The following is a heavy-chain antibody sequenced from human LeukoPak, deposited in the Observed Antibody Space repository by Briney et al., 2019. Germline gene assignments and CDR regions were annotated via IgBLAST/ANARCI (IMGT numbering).Heavy chain of an antibody. J-gene: IGHJ5*02. CDR3: ARRPTSRIHSSSWYVGRFDP. D-gene: IGHD6-13*01. Sequence: PSDTLSLTCGASDGSLDIYYWMFVRQPPGKGLQWIGEITYRGSPYYHPSLKSRVTISIDASQRHVSLTLNSVTAADTAVYYCARRPTSRIHSSSWYVGRFDPWGQGTLVTVSS. V-gene: IGHV4-34*01. CDR2: ITYRGSP. CDR1: DGSLDIYY.